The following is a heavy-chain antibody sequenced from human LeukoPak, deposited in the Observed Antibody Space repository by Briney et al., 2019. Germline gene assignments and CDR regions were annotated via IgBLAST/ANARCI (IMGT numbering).Heavy chain of an antibody. CDR3: AKDFRGSGYFFDY. D-gene: IGHD7-27*01. J-gene: IGHJ4*02. CDR2: VSGSGDNT. V-gene: IGHV3-23*01. Sequence: GGSLILSCAASGFTFSSFALSWVRQARGKGLEWVSAVSGSGDNTFYADSGRGRFTSSKDNSKNILYLQMNSLRGEDTAIYYCAKDFRGSGYFFDYWGQGTLVTVSS. CDR1: GFTFSSFA.